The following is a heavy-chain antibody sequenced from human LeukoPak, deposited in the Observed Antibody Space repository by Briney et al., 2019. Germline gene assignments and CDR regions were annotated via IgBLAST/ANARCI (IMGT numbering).Heavy chain of an antibody. CDR1: GFTFSNYW. V-gene: IGHV3-74*01. CDR3: ARESYQVLYFDY. CDR2: INSDGSST. D-gene: IGHD2-2*01. Sequence: AGGSLRLSCAASGFTFSNYWMHWVRQAPGKGLVWVSRINSDGSSTSYADSVKGRFTISRDNAKNTLYLQMNSLRAEDTAVYYCARESYQVLYFDYWGQGTLVTVSS. J-gene: IGHJ4*02.